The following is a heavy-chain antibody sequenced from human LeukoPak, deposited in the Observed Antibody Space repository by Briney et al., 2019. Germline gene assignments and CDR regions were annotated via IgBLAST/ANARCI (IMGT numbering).Heavy chain of an antibody. J-gene: IGHJ6*04. CDR1: GFTFSSYG. V-gene: IGHV3-30*18. Sequence: GGSLRLSCAASGFTFSSYGMHWVRQAPGKGLEWVAVISYDGSNKYYADSVKGRFTISRDNFKNTLYLQMNSLRAEDTAVYYCAKERWLVSQRHSYYGMDVWGKGTTVTVSS. D-gene: IGHD6-19*01. CDR3: AKERWLVSQRHSYYGMDV. CDR2: ISYDGSNK.